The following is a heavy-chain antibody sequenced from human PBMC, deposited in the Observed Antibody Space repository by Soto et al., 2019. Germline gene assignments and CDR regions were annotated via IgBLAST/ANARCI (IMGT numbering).Heavy chain of an antibody. J-gene: IGHJ4*02. V-gene: IGHV3-23*01. CDR2: ISGSGGST. D-gene: IGHD3-22*01. CDR1: GFTFSSYA. Sequence: PGGSLRLSCAASGFTFSSYAMSWVRQAPGKGLEWVSAISGSGGSTYYADSVKGRFTISRDNSKNTLYLQMNSLRAEDTAVYYCAKVSMIVVVITPEFDYWGQGTLVTVSS. CDR3: AKVSMIVVVITPEFDY.